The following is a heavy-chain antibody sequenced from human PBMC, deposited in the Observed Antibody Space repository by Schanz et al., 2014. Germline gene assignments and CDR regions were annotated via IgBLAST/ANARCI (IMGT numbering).Heavy chain of an antibody. D-gene: IGHD2-2*01. Sequence: QVQLVQSGAEVKKPGASVKVSCKASGYTFTSYGINWVRQAPGQGLEWMGWINVGNGNMKYSQKFQGRVTITRDTSASTAYMELRSLRSDDTAVYYCARDRRRYCSTASCLHDNWFDPWGQGTLVIVSS. CDR2: INVGNGNM. J-gene: IGHJ5*02. V-gene: IGHV1-18*01. CDR1: GYTFTSYG. CDR3: ARDRRRYCSTASCLHDNWFDP.